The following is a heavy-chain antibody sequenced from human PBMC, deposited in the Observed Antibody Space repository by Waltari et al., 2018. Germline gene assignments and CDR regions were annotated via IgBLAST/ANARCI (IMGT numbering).Heavy chain of an antibody. CDR2: ISGSGGTT. D-gene: IGHD2-2*01. CDR3: AKDRTSSATGVRFDP. Sequence: EVQLLESGGGLVQPGGSLRLSCAASGFTLSSYAMSWVRPAPGKGMEWVSSISGSGGTTDYADSVKGRFTISRDNSNNIMSLQMSSLRAEDTAVYYCAKDRTSSATGVRFDPWGQGTLVTVSS. CDR1: GFTLSSYA. V-gene: IGHV3-23*01. J-gene: IGHJ5*02.